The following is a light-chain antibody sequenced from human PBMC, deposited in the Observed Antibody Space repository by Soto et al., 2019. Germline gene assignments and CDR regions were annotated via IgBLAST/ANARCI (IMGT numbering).Light chain of an antibody. Sequence: EIVLTQSPGTLSLSPGERATLSCSASQSVSSSYLAWYQQKPGQAPRLLIYGASSRATGIPDRFSGSGSGTDFTLTISRLEPEDFAVYYCQQYGSSPTFGGGTKVDIK. J-gene: IGKJ4*01. CDR1: QSVSSSY. CDR2: GAS. CDR3: QQYGSSPT. V-gene: IGKV3-20*01.